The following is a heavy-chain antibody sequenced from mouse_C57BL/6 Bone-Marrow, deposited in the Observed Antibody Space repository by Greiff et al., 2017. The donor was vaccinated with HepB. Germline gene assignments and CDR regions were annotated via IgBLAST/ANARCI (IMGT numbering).Heavy chain of an antibody. CDR3: ARHLYSIYWYFDV. CDR1: GYAFTNYL. V-gene: IGHV1-54*01. D-gene: IGHD2-5*01. J-gene: IGHJ1*03. Sequence: QVQLQQSGAELVRPGTSVKVSCKASGYAFTNYLIEWVKQRPGQGLEWIGVINPGSGGTNYNEKFKGKATLTADKSSSTAYMQLSSLTSEDSAVYFCARHLYSIYWYFDVWGTGTTVTVSS. CDR2: INPGSGGT.